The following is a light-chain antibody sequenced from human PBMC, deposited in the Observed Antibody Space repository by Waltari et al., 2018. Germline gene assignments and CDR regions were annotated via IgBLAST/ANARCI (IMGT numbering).Light chain of an antibody. V-gene: IGLV2-8*01. CDR3: SSYAGTDNFVV. CDR1: SSDVGAYNY. CDR2: EVN. J-gene: IGLJ2*01. Sequence: QSALTQPPSASGSPGQSVTISCPGPSSDVGAYNYVHWYQQHPTKAPKLIIFEVNKWPSGVPDRFSGSKSGNTASLTVSGLQAEDEADYYCSSYAGTDNFVVFGGGTKLTVL.